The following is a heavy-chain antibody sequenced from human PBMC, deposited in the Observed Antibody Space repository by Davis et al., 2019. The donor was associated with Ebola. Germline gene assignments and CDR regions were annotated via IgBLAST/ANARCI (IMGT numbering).Heavy chain of an antibody. D-gene: IGHD3-10*01. Sequence: SETLSLTCTVSGGSISTDYWRWIRQPPGKGLEWIGYISYTGSTNYNPSLKSRVTISVDTPKNQVSLKLSSVTAADTAVYYCARLYYGSGSYYNWFDPWGQGTLVTVSS. CDR1: GGSISTDY. CDR3: ARLYYGSGSYYNWFDP. V-gene: IGHV4-59*08. CDR2: ISYTGST. J-gene: IGHJ5*02.